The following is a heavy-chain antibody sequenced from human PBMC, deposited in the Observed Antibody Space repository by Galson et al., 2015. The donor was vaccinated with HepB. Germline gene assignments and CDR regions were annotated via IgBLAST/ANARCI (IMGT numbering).Heavy chain of an antibody. CDR2: INPNSGAT. J-gene: IGHJ6*02. V-gene: IGHV1-2*04. Sequence: SVKVSCKASGYSFTGYYIHWVRQAPGQGLVWMGWINPNSGATSYAQRFRAWVTMTRDTSVSTAYMELRRLRSDDTAVYYCARVRGDGVGYSVYGMEVWGQGTTVTVSS. CDR1: GYSFTGYY. D-gene: IGHD3-22*01. CDR3: ARVRGDGVGYSVYGMEV.